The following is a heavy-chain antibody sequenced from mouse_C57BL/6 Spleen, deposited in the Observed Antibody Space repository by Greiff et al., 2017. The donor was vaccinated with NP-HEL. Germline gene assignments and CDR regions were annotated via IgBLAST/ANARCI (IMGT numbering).Heavy chain of an antibody. V-gene: IGHV1-69*01. J-gene: IGHJ3*01. CDR3: ARSHYYGSSPAWFAY. D-gene: IGHD1-1*01. Sequence: VQLQQPGAELVMPGASVKLSCKASGYTFTSYWMHWVKQRPGQGLEWIGEIDPSDSYTNYNQKFKGKSTLTVDTSSSTAYMQLSSLTSEDSAVYYCARSHYYGSSPAWFAYWGQGTLVTVSA. CDR2: IDPSDSYT. CDR1: GYTFTSYW.